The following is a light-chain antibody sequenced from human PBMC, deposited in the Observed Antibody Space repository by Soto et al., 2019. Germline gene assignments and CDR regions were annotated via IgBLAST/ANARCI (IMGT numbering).Light chain of an antibody. CDR2: GNS. Sequence: QSVLTQPPSVSGAPGQRVTISCTGSSSNIGAGYDVHWYQQLPGTAPKLLIYGNSNRPSGVPDRFSGSKSGTSASLAITGLLPEDEADYYCQSYDSCLSGWVFGGGTKVTVL. CDR1: SSNIGAGYD. J-gene: IGLJ3*02. CDR3: QSYDSCLSGWV. V-gene: IGLV1-40*01.